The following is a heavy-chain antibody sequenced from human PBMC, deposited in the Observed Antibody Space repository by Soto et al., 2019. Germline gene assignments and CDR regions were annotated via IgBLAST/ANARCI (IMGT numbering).Heavy chain of an antibody. V-gene: IGHV2-5*02. D-gene: IGHD7-27*01. Sequence: QITLKESGPTLVKPTQTLTLTCTFSGFSLSTSGVGVGWIRQPPGKALEWLALIYWDDDKRYSPSLKRRRTITKDTSKNQVVLTMTNIDPVDTATYYCAHTLPPWGGMDVWGQGTTVTVSS. CDR2: IYWDDDK. CDR3: AHTLPPWGGMDV. CDR1: GFSLSTSGVG. J-gene: IGHJ6*02.